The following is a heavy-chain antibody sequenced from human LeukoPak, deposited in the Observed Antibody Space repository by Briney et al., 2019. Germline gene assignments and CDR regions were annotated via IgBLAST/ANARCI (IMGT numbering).Heavy chain of an antibody. CDR2: INTNTGNP. Sequence: ASVKVSCKASGYTFTSYAMNWVRQAPGQGLEWMGWINTNTGNPTYAQGFTGRFVFSLDTSVSTAYLQISSLKAEDTAVYYCARDFGIYYYDSSGYPRDAFDIWGQGTMVTVSS. J-gene: IGHJ3*02. CDR1: GYTFTSYA. CDR3: ARDFGIYYYDSSGYPRDAFDI. V-gene: IGHV7-4-1*02. D-gene: IGHD3-22*01.